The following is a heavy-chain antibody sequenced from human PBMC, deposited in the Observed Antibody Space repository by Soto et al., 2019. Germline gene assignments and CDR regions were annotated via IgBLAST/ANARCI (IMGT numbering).Heavy chain of an antibody. V-gene: IGHV4-34*01. CDR1: GGSFSGYY. CDR3: ARKGGYGSGSYPNWFHP. CDR2: INHSGST. D-gene: IGHD3-10*01. J-gene: IGHJ5*02. Sequence: TSETLSLTCAVYGGSFSGYYWSWIRQPPGKGLEWIGEINHSGSTNYNPSLKSRVTISVDTSKNQFSLKLSSVTAADTAVYYCARKGGYGSGSYPNWFHPWGQGTLVTVSS.